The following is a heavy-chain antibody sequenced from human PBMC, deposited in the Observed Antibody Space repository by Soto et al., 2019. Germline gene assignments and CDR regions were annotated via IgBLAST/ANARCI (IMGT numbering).Heavy chain of an antibody. V-gene: IGHV4-30-4*01. J-gene: IGHJ5*02. CDR3: ARDGHCSGGGCYWFDP. D-gene: IGHD2-15*01. Sequence: QVQLQESGPGLVKPSQTLSLTCTVSGGSISSGDYYWSWIRQPPGKGLEWIGYIYYSGSTYYNPSLTSRLTISVDTSQNQFSLKLSSVTAADTAVYYCARDGHCSGGGCYWFDPWGQGTLVTVSS. CDR1: GGSISSGDYY. CDR2: IYYSGST.